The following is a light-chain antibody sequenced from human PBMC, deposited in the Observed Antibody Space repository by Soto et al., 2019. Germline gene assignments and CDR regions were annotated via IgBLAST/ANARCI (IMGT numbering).Light chain of an antibody. CDR3: QQYNNWPRT. Sequence: VMTQSPATLPVFPGERATLSCRASQSVSSNLAWYQQKPGQAPRLLIYGASTRATGIPSRFSGSGSGTEFTLTISSLQSEDFAVYYCQQYNNWPRTFGQGTKVDI. CDR1: QSVSSN. J-gene: IGKJ1*01. V-gene: IGKV3-15*01. CDR2: GAS.